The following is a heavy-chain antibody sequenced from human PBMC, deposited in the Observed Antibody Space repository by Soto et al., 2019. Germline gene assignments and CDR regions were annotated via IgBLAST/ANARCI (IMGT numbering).Heavy chain of an antibody. CDR3: ARYDYGDVDY. CDR2: TRNKAKSYTT. Sequence: EVQLVESGGGLLQPGGSLRLSCAASGFTISDHYMDWVRQAPGKGLEWVGRTRNKAKSYTTDYAASVKGRFTISRDDSKNSLYLQMNSLKSADTAVYYCARYDYGDVDYWGQGTLVTVSS. J-gene: IGHJ4*02. V-gene: IGHV3-72*01. D-gene: IGHD4-17*01. CDR1: GFTISDHY.